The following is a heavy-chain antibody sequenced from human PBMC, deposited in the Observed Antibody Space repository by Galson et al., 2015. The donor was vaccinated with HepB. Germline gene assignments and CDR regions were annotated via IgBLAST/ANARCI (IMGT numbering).Heavy chain of an antibody. CDR3: AKLNYGDYVFDY. V-gene: IGHV3-23*01. CDR1: GFTFSSYA. CDR2: ISGSGGST. J-gene: IGHJ4*02. Sequence: SLRLSCAASGFTFSSYAMSWVRQAPGKGLEWVSAISGSGGSTYYADSVKGRFTISRDNSKNTLYLQMNSLRAEDTAVYYCAKLNYGDYVFDYWGQGTLVTVSS. D-gene: IGHD4-17*01.